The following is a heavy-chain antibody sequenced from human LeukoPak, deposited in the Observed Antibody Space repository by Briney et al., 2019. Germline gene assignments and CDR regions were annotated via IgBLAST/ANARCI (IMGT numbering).Heavy chain of an antibody. Sequence: PSETLSLTCTVSGGSVSSGDHYWNWIRQPPGKGLEWIGYIYYSGNTYYNPSLKSRLTISVDTSKNQFSLQLTSVTAADTAVYYCARARRFAAAGTTAFDIWGQGTMVTVSS. CDR3: ARARRFAAAGTTAFDI. D-gene: IGHD6-13*01. V-gene: IGHV4-30-4*08. J-gene: IGHJ3*02. CDR1: GGSVSSGDHY. CDR2: IYYSGNT.